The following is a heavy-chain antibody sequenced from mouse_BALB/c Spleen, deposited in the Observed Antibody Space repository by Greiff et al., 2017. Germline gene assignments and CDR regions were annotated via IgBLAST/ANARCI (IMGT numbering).Heavy chain of an antibody. V-gene: IGHV5-6*01. CDR2: ISSGGSYT. CDR3: ARRQGFAY. Sequence: EVQLVESGGDLVKPGGSLKLSCAASGFTFSSYGMSWVRQTPDKRLEWVATISSGGSYTYYPDSVKGRFTISRDNAKNTLYLQMSSLKSEDTAMYYCARRQGFAYWGQGTLVTVSA. J-gene: IGHJ3*01. CDR1: GFTFSSYG.